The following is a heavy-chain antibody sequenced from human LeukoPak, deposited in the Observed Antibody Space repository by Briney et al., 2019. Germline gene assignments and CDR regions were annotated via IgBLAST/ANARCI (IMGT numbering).Heavy chain of an antibody. V-gene: IGHV3-7*01. CDR2: INPDGSHI. Sequence: GGSLTLSCEASGFTFSGNWMSWVRQAPGKGLEWVASINPDGSHIFYVDSVKGRFTISRDNTKSSLYPQMNSLGAEDTAMYFCAKLLGTSTTYDSWGQGTRVTVSS. CDR3: AKLLGTSTTYDS. J-gene: IGHJ4*02. CDR1: GFTFSGNW. D-gene: IGHD2/OR15-2a*01.